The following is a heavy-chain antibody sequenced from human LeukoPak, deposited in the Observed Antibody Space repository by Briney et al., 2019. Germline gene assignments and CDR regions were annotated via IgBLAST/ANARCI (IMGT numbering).Heavy chain of an antibody. Sequence: SVKVSCKTSGYTFTKYLIHWVRQAPGQGLEWVGTINPNGDVTNYAPRLQGRLTLTQDTSTSTVYMELRGLTPDDTAVYYCARPLFCAFDNCGYWLDPWGPGTLVTVSS. V-gene: IGHV1-46*01. J-gene: IGHJ5*02. CDR2: INPNGDVT. CDR1: GYTFTKYL. D-gene: IGHD1-20*01. CDR3: ARPLFCAFDNCGYWLDP.